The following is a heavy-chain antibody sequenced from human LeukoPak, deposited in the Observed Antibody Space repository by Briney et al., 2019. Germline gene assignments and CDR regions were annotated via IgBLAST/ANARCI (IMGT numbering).Heavy chain of an antibody. CDR3: ARESDWYLDV. D-gene: IGHD2-21*02. CDR2: INHSGST. V-gene: IGHV4-34*01. CDR1: GGSFSGYY. Sequence: PSETLSLTCAVYGGSFSGYYWSWIRQPPGKGLEWIGEINHSGSTNYNPSLKSRVTMSVDTSKNQFSLKLSSVTAADTAVYYCARESDWYLDVWGKGTTVTVSS. J-gene: IGHJ6*03.